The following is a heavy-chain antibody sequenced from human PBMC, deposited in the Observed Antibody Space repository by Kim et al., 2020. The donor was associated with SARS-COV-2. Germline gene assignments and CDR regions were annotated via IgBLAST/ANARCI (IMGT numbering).Heavy chain of an antibody. CDR2: IYYSENT. J-gene: IGHJ3*02. D-gene: IGHD3-10*01. CDR1: GASVSSYY. V-gene: IGHV4-59*02. Sequence: SETLSLTCTVAGASVSSYYWTWIRQPPGKGLEWIGYIYYSENTNSNPSLKSRVTISVDTSKNHFSLRLSSVTAADTAVYYCARLEDGSGSNGAFDIWGQGTMVTVSS. CDR3: ARLEDGSGSNGAFDI.